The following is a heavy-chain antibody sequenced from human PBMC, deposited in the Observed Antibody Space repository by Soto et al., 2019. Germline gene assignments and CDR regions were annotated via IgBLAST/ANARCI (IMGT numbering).Heavy chain of an antibody. CDR3: ATPMLPYSSGWPNYYYYGMDV. CDR2: ISAYNGNT. D-gene: IGHD6-19*01. V-gene: IGHV1-18*04. CDR1: GYTFTSYG. J-gene: IGHJ6*02. Sequence: GASVKVSCKASGYTFTSYGISWVRQAPGQGLEWMGWISAYNGNTNYAQKLQGRVTMTTDTSTSTAYMYLQMNSLRAEDTAVYYCATPMLPYSSGWPNYYYYGMDVWGQGTTVTVS.